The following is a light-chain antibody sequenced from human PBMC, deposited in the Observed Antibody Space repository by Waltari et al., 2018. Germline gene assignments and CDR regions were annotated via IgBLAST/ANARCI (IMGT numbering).Light chain of an antibody. V-gene: IGLV2-14*01. CDR2: DVS. CDR3: SSYTSSSTPYVV. J-gene: IGLJ2*01. Sequence: QSALTQPASVSGSPGQSITISCTGTSSDVGGYNYVSWYQQHPGKAPKLMIYDVSKRPSGVSNRFSCSKSGNTASLTISGLQAEDEADYYCSSYTSSSTPYVVFGGGTKLTVL. CDR1: SSDVGGYNY.